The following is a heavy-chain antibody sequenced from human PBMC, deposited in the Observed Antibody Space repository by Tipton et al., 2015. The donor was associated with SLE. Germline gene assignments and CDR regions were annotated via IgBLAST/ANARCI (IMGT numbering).Heavy chain of an antibody. V-gene: IGHV3-74*01. CDR2: INSDGSST. Sequence: LSCAASGFTFSSYWMHWVRQAPGKGLVWVSRINSDGSSTSYADSVKGRFTISRDNAKNTLYLQMNSLRAEDTAVYYCASGPAAGSPGGWFDPWGQGTLVTVSS. J-gene: IGHJ5*02. CDR1: GFTFSSYW. CDR3: ASGPAAGSPGGWFDP. D-gene: IGHD6-13*01.